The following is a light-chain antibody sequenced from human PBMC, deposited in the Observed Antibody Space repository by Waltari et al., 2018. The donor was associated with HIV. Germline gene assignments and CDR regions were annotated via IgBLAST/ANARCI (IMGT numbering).Light chain of an antibody. J-gene: IGKJ1*01. CDR3: QQYNNWPPKT. V-gene: IGKV3-15*01. CDR2: GAS. CDR1: QSVSSS. Sequence: EIVMTQSPATLSVSPGERATLPCRASQSVSSSLAWYQQKPGQAPRLLIYGASTRASGIPARFSGSGSGTEFTLIISSLQSEDFALYYCQQYNNWPPKTFGQGTKVEIK.